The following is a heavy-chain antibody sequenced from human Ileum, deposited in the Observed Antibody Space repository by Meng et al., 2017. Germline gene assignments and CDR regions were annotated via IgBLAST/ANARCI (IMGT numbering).Heavy chain of an antibody. CDR2: INSDGSST. CDR3: TRVVSGRSGEMDV. J-gene: IGHJ6*02. D-gene: IGHD3-10*01. Sequence: GESLKISCAASGFTSSSYWMHWVRQAPGKGLVWVSRINSDGSSTSSADSVKGRFTISRDNAKNTLYLQMNSLRPEDTAVYYCTRVVSGRSGEMDVWGQGTTVTVSS. V-gene: IGHV3-74*01. CDR1: GFTSSSYW.